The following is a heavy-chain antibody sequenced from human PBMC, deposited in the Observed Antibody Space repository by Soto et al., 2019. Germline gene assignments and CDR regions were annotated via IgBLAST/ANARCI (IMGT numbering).Heavy chain of an antibody. CDR1: GDSVSSNSAA. V-gene: IGHV6-1*01. J-gene: IGHJ6*03. Sequence: SQPLSLTCVISGDSVSSNSAAWNWIRQSPSRGLEWLGRTYYRSKWYNHYAVSVKSRITVNPDTSKNQLSLNLRSVTAADTAVYYCARARVDILREVVKYNMDVWGPGATVTVSS. D-gene: IGHD3-10*01. CDR3: ARARVDILREVVKYNMDV. CDR2: TYYRSKWYN.